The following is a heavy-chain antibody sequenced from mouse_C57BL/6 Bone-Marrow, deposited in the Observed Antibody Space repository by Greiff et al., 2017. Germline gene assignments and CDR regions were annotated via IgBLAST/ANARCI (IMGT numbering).Heavy chain of an antibody. J-gene: IGHJ3*01. D-gene: IGHD2-9*01. CDR3: ARSSYYGYDFWFAY. CDR1: GYTFTDYY. CDR2: IFPGSGST. Sequence: VQLQQSGPELVKPGASVKISCKASGYTFTDYYINWVKQRPGQGLEWIGWIFPGSGSTYYNEKFKGKATLTVDKSSSTAYMLLSSLTSEDSAVYFCARSSYYGYDFWFAYWGQGTLVTVSA. V-gene: IGHV1-75*01.